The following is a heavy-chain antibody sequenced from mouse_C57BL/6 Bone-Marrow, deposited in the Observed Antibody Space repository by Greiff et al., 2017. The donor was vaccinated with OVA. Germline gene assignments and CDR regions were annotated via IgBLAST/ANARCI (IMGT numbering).Heavy chain of an antibody. J-gene: IGHJ1*03. Sequence: QVQLQQPGAELVKPGASVKLSCKASGYTFTSYWMQWVKQRPGQGLEWIGEIDPSDSYTNYNQKFKGKATLTVDTSSITASMQLSSLTSEDSAVYDCARNYYGSTLWYFEVWGTGNTVTVSS. V-gene: IGHV1-50*01. CDR1: GYTFTSYW. CDR2: IDPSDSYT. D-gene: IGHD1-1*01. CDR3: ARNYYGSTLWYFEV.